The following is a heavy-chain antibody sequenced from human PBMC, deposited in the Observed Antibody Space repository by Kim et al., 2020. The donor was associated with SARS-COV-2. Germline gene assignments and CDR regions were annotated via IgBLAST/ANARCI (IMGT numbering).Heavy chain of an antibody. Sequence: GGSLRLSCAASGFSFSSFEMTWVRQAPGKGLEWISHISDDASRIHYADSMKGRFTISRDNAKNSLYLEMHSLRAEDTALYYCARDRRDGGYPDPDYWGQGTLVTVSS. J-gene: IGHJ4*02. D-gene: IGHD5-12*01. CDR1: GFSFSSFE. V-gene: IGHV3-48*03. CDR3: ARDRRDGGYPDPDY. CDR2: ISDDASRI.